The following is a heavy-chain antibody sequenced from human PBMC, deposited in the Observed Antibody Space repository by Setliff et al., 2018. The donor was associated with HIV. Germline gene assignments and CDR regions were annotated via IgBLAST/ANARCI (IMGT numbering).Heavy chain of an antibody. CDR1: GDSINSGDYY. J-gene: IGHJ3*02. D-gene: IGHD6-13*01. V-gene: IGHV4-30-4*01. CDR2: IYHGGST. CDR3: ARADSSSWFFATFDI. Sequence: SETRSLTCTVSGDSINSGDYYWSWIRRPPGKGLEWIGYIYHGGSTHYNPSLNSRVAFSVDTSKNQFSLKLYSVTVADTAFYYCARADSSSWFFATFDIRGQGTMVTVSS.